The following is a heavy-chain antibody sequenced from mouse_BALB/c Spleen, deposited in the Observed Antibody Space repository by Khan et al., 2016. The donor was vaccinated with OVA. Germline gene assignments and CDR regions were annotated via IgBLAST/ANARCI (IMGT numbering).Heavy chain of an antibody. CDR1: GYIFPDYN. Sequence: QVQLQQSGAELVRPGASVKLSCKASGYIFPDYNLNWMRQRTGQGLEWIGEIYPGSDNSYYNERFKGKATLTVDKSSSTVYMHLSSLTSEDSAVYFCTREWAAWFPYWGQGTLVTVSA. J-gene: IGHJ3*01. CDR3: TREWAAWFPY. V-gene: IGHV1-77*01. CDR2: IYPGSDNS.